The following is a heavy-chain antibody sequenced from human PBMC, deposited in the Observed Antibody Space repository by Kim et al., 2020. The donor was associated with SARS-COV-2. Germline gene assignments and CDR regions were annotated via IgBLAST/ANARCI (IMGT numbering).Heavy chain of an antibody. Sequence: SLKSRVTISVDTSKNQCSLKLSSVTAADTAVYYCARDKRAILWFGEIDYWGQGTLVTVSS. V-gene: IGHV4-39*07. D-gene: IGHD3-10*01. J-gene: IGHJ4*02. CDR3: ARDKRAILWFGEIDY.